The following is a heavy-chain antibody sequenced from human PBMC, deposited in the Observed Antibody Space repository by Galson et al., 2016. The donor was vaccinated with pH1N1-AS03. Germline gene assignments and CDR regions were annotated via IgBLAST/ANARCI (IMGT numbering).Heavy chain of an antibody. Sequence: SVKVSCKASGGTFNTYAISWVRQAPGQGLEWMGRIIPMLNIPDYAQKFQVSVTITADKSPNTAYMELNNLRSDDTALYYCAKGNSATPSDTFDIWGQGTMVTVSS. CDR3: AKGNSATPSDTFDI. J-gene: IGHJ3*02. CDR2: IIPMLNIP. D-gene: IGHD2-15*01. V-gene: IGHV1-69*04. CDR1: GGTFNTYA.